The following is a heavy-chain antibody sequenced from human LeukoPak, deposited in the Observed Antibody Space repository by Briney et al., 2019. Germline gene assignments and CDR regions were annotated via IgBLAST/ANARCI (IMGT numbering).Heavy chain of an antibody. J-gene: IGHJ4*02. V-gene: IGHV4-59*02. CDR1: GGSVSDYH. D-gene: IGHD7-27*01. CDR2: IYHTGST. Sequence: SETLSLTCTISGGSVSDYHWSWIRQSPGKGLEWVGYIYHTGSTSYSPSLKSRVTISADTSQNQFSLKLSSVTAADTAVYYCASRKLGNDYWGQGTLVTVSS. CDR3: ASRKLGNDY.